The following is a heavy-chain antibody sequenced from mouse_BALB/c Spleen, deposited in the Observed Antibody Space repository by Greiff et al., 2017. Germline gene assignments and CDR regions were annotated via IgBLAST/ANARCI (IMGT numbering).Heavy chain of an antibody. CDR1: GYAFTNYL. Sequence: VQLQQSGAELVRPGTSVKVSCKASGYAFTNYLIEWVKQRPGQGLEWIGVINPGSGGTNYNEKFKGKATLTADKSSSTAYMQLSSLTSDDSAVYFCARGEDYDYDWFAYWGQGTLVTVSA. CDR2: INPGSGGT. CDR3: ARGEDYDYDWFAY. V-gene: IGHV1-54*01. D-gene: IGHD2-4*01. J-gene: IGHJ3*01.